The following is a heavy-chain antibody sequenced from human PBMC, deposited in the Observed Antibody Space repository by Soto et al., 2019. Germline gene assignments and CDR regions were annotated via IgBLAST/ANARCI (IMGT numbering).Heavy chain of an antibody. J-gene: IGHJ4*02. CDR3: AKLDGGSNY. D-gene: IGHD2-15*01. V-gene: IGHV3-23*01. Sequence: PGGSLRLSCTASGFSFSSYGMTWARQAPGKGLEWVSLISGSGGDTYYADSVKGRFTISRDNSKNTLYLQMNSLRAEDTAVFYCAKLDGGSNYSGQGTLVTVSS. CDR1: GFSFSSYG. CDR2: ISGSGGDT.